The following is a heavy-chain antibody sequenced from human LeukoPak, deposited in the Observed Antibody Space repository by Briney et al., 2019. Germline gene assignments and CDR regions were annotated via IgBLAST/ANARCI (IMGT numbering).Heavy chain of an antibody. J-gene: IGHJ4*02. V-gene: IGHV4-34*01. CDR1: GFTFSNAW. D-gene: IGHD2-8*01. CDR2: MNPSGRT. Sequence: GSLRLSCVASGFTFSNAWMNWIRQPPGKGLEWIGEMNPSGRTTYNPSLKSRVSMSLDTPKNQFSLKLSSVTAADTAVYYCARGLKPYCTNGVCYTGDFWGQGTLVTVSP. CDR3: ARGLKPYCTNGVCYTGDF.